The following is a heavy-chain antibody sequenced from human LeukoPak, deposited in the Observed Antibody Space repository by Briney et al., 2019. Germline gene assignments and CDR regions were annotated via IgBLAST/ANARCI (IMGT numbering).Heavy chain of an antibody. J-gene: IGHJ3*02. D-gene: IGHD5-18*01. Sequence: ASVKVSCKASGYTFTSYAMHWVRQAPGQRLEWMGWINAGNGNTKYSQKFQGRVTITRDTSASTAYMELSSLRSEDTAVYYCARDQGERIQLWLTPRGAFDIWGQGTMVTVSS. V-gene: IGHV1-3*01. CDR2: INAGNGNT. CDR3: ARDQGERIQLWLTPRGAFDI. CDR1: GYTFTSYA.